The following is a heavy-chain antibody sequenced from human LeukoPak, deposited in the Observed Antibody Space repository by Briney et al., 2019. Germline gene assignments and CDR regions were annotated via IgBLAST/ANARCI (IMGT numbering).Heavy chain of an antibody. V-gene: IGHV3-7*01. CDR2: IKQDGSEK. J-gene: IGHJ6*02. D-gene: IGHD3-10*01. CDR3: ARDRAYYYGSGSYSDLNYYYYGMDV. Sequence: GGSLRLSCAASGFTFSSYWMSWVRQAPGKGLEWVANIKQDGSEKYYVDSVKGRFTISRDNAKNSLYLQMNSLRAEDTAVYYCARDRAYYYGSGSYSDLNYYYYGMDVWGQGTTVTVSS. CDR1: GFTFSSYW.